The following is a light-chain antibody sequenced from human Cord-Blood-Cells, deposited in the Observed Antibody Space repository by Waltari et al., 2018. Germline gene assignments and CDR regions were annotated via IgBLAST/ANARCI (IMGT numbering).Light chain of an antibody. CDR3: CSYAGSRV. Sequence: QSALTQPRSVSRSPGQSVTTSCTRTSSDSGGYNYVSWYQQHPGKAPKLMIYDVSKRPSGVPDRFSGSKAGNTASLTISGLQTEDEADYYCCSYAGSRVFGGGTKLTVL. J-gene: IGLJ3*02. V-gene: IGLV2-11*01. CDR2: DVS. CDR1: SSDSGGYNY.